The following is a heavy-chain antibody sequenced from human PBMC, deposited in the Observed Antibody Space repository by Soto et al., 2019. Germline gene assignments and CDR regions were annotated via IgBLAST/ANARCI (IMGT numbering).Heavy chain of an antibody. D-gene: IGHD1-7*01. CDR3: ARGGSNWNYAGWFDP. J-gene: IGHJ5*02. CDR2: MNPNSGNT. V-gene: IGHV1-8*01. Sequence: ASLKVSCKASGYTFTSYDINWVRQATGQGLEWMGWMNPNSGNTGYAQKFQGRVTMTRNTSISTAYMELSSLRSEDTAVYYCARGGSNWNYAGWFDPWGQGXLVTVSS. CDR1: GYTFTSYD.